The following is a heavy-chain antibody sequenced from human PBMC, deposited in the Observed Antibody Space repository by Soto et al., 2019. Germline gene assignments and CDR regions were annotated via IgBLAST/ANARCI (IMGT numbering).Heavy chain of an antibody. CDR3: ARDPLVRYSSGGYGNYYYYGMDV. V-gene: IGHV3-33*01. J-gene: IGHJ6*02. CDR1: AFTFSSYG. Sequence: GGSLRIYCAGSAFTFSSYGMLWVRQATGKGLEWVAVIWYDGSNKYYADSVKGRFTISRDNSKNTLYLQMNSLRAEDTAVYYCARDPLVRYSSGGYGNYYYYGMDVWGQGTTVTVSS. CDR2: IWYDGSNK. D-gene: IGHD6-19*01.